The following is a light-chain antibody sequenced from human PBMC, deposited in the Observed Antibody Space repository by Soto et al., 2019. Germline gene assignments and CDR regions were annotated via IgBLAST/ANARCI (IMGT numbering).Light chain of an antibody. Sequence: DIQMTQSPSSLSASVGDRVTITCRASQDISNSLAWYQQKPGQVPKVLIYATSILQSGVPARFSGSGSGTDFTLTISSLQPEDVATYYCHHYNSAPLTFGGGTKVEI. J-gene: IGKJ4*01. V-gene: IGKV1-27*01. CDR2: ATS. CDR1: QDISNS. CDR3: HHYNSAPLT.